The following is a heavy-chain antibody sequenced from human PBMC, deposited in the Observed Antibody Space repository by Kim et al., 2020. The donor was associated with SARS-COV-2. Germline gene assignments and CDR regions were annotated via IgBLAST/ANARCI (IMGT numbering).Heavy chain of an antibody. J-gene: IGHJ4*02. Sequence: ASVKVSCKASGYTFTSYYMHWVRQAPGQGLEWMGIINPSGGSTSYAQKSQGRVTMTRDTSTSTVYMELSSLRSEDTAVYYCARGGGIGIVVVLKPAGIDYWGQGTLVTVSS. V-gene: IGHV1-46*01. D-gene: IGHD2-15*01. CDR2: INPSGGST. CDR3: ARGGGIGIVVVLKPAGIDY. CDR1: GYTFTSYY.